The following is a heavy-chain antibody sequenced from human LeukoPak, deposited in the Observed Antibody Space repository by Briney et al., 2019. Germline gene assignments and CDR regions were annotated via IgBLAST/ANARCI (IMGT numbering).Heavy chain of an antibody. D-gene: IGHD6-19*01. Sequence: SVKVSCKASGGTFSSYAISWVRQAPGQGLEWMGGIIPIVGTANYAQKFQGRVTITADKSTSTAYMELSSLRSEDTAVYYCATVGAVAGRGSYFDYWGQGTLVTVSS. J-gene: IGHJ4*02. CDR2: IIPIVGTA. CDR3: ATVGAVAGRGSYFDY. CDR1: GGTFSSYA. V-gene: IGHV1-69*06.